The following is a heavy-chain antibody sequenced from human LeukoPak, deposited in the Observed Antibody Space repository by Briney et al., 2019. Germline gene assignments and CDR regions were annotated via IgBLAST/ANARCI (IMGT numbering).Heavy chain of an antibody. V-gene: IGHV1-46*01. CDR1: GYTFTSYY. CDR2: INPSGGST. J-gene: IGHJ5*02. CDR3: ASSRNLGSPDWFDP. Sequence: ASVKVSCKASGYTFTSYYMHWVRQAPGQGLEWMGIINPSGGSTSYAQKFQGRVTITTDESTSTAYMELSSLRSEDTAVYYCASSRNLGSPDWFDPWGQGTLVTVSS. D-gene: IGHD2-2*01.